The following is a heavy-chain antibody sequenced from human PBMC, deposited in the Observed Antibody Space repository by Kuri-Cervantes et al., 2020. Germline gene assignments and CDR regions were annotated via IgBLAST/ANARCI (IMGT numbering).Heavy chain of an antibody. V-gene: IGHV3-23*01. CDR1: GFTFSSYA. Sequence: GESLKISCAASGFTFSSYAMSWVRQAPGKGLEWVSAISGSGGSTYYADSVKGRFTISRDNSKNTLYLQMNSLRAEDTAVYYCARSSVIRGVIRVFDYWAREPWSPTSQ. CDR3: ARSSVIRGVIRVFDY. CDR2: ISGSGGST. D-gene: IGHD3-10*01. J-gene: IGHJ4*02.